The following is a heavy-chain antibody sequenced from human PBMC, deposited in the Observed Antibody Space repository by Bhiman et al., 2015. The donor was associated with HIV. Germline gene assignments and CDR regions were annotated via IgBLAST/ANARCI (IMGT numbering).Heavy chain of an antibody. CDR3: AKGKGPHYYDSSEDY. V-gene: IGHV3-9*01. Sequence: EVQLVESGGGLVKPGGSLRLSCAASGFTFSSYSMNWVRQAPGKGLEWVSGISWNSGSLGYADSVKGRFTISRDNAKNSLYLQMNSLRAEDTALYYCAKGKGPHYYDSSEDYWGQGTLVTVSS. CDR2: ISWNSGSL. D-gene: IGHD3-22*01. CDR1: GFTFSSYS. J-gene: IGHJ4*02.